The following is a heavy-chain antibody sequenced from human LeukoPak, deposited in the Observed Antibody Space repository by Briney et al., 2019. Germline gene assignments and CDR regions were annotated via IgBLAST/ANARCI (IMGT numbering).Heavy chain of an antibody. J-gene: IGHJ4*02. CDR1: GFTFNDAW. CDR3: TTDSRYGGYDI. D-gene: IGHD5-12*01. CDR2: IKGQIDGGTT. V-gene: IGHV3-15*01. Sequence: GGSLRLSRAVSGFTFNDAWMSWVRQAPGKGLEWVGRIKGQIDGGTTDYAAPVKGRFTISRDDSKNTLYLQMYSLKTEDTAVYSCTTDSRYGGYDIWGQGTLVTVSS.